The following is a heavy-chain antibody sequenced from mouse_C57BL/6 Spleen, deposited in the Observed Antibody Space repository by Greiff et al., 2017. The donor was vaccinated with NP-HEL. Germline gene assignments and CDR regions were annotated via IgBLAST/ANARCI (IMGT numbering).Heavy chain of an antibody. CDR2: INPGSGGT. CDR3: ARGSYDGYYPWFAY. CDR1: GYAFTNYL. V-gene: IGHV1-54*01. Sequence: QVQLKQSGAELVRPGTSVKVSCKASGYAFTNYLIEWVKQRPGQGLEWIGVINPGSGGTNYNEKFKGKATLTADKSSSTAYMQLSSLTSEDSAVYFCARGSYDGYYPWFAYWGQGTLVTVSA. J-gene: IGHJ3*01. D-gene: IGHD2-3*01.